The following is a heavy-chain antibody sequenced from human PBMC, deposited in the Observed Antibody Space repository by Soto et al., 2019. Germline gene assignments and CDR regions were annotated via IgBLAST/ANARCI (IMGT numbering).Heavy chain of an antibody. J-gene: IGHJ4*02. D-gene: IGHD2-8*01. CDR1: GFSFSDYF. V-gene: IGHV3-11*01. CDR2: ISSSGGAT. Sequence: QVQLVESGGGLVEPGGSLRLSCAISGFSFSDYFMSWIRQAPGKGLEWISEISSSGGATYYSDSLKGRFTISRDNAKDILYLEMNSLRPDDTAVYYCARTCFHYGVYWGQGAPVTVS. CDR3: ARTCFHYGVY.